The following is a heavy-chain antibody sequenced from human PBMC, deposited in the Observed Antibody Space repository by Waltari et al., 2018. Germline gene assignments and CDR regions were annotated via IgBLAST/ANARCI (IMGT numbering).Heavy chain of an antibody. V-gene: IGHV5-51*03. Sequence: EVQLVQSGAEVKKPGESLKISCKGSGYSFTSYWIGWVRQMPGKGLEWMGIIYPGDSDTRYSPSFQGQVTISADKSISTAYLQWSSLRSEDTAVYYCARGGSEAAAGTRYWGQGTLVTVSS. J-gene: IGHJ4*02. CDR2: IYPGDSDT. CDR3: ARGGSEAAAGTRY. CDR1: GYSFTSYW. D-gene: IGHD6-13*01.